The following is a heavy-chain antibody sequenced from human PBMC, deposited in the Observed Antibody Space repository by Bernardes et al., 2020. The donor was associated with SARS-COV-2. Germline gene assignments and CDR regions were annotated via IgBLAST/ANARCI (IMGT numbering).Heavy chain of an antibody. J-gene: IGHJ4*02. Sequence: GGSLILSCAASGFTFSSYWMTWVRQAPGQGLEWVANIKQDGNEKYYVDSVKGRFTISRDNAKNSLYLQMDSLRAEDTAVYYCARDLGSDTVLMPAALPGDCWGKGTRVTVSS. CDR3: ARDLGSDTVLMPAALPGDC. D-gene: IGHD2-8*01. CDR1: GFTFSSYW. CDR2: IKQDGNEK. V-gene: IGHV3-7*01.